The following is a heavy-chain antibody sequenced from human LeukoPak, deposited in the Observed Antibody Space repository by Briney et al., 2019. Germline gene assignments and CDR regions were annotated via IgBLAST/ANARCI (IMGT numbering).Heavy chain of an antibody. CDR3: ARDGTSTDDY. D-gene: IGHD1-7*01. Sequence: ASVKVSCKAYGYTFTGFGINWVRQAPGQGLEGMGWISGYNDNTHYAKKFQGRVTLTTDTPTNTAYMELRSLRSDDTAVYYCARDGTSTDDYWGQGTLVTVSS. V-gene: IGHV1-18*04. CDR1: GYTFTGFG. CDR2: ISGYNDNT. J-gene: IGHJ4*02.